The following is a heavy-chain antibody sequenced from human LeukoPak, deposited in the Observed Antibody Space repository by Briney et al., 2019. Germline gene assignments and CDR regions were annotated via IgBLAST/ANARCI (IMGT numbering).Heavy chain of an antibody. J-gene: IGHJ4*02. Sequence: ASVKVSCKASGYTFTSYGISWVRQAPGQGLEWMGWISAYNGNTNYAQKLQGRVTMTTDTSTSTAYMELRSLRSDDTAVYYCARDLNQGIHDSSYHDYWGQGTLVTVSS. V-gene: IGHV1-18*01. CDR3: ARDLNQGIHDSSYHDY. D-gene: IGHD3-22*01. CDR2: ISAYNGNT. CDR1: GYTFTSYG.